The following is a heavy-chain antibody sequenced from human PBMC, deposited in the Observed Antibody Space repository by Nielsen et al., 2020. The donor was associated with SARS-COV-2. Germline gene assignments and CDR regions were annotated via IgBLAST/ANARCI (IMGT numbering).Heavy chain of an antibody. J-gene: IGHJ4*02. D-gene: IGHD5-24*01. CDR1: GGSISSSSYY. Sequence: SDTLSLTCTVSGGSISSSSYYWGWVRQPPGKGLQFIGSIYYSGGTYYNPSLKSRVTISLDTSKNQFSLTLTSMTDADTALYYCARPGRDGWNFFDLWGRGILVTVSS. CDR2: IYYSGGT. V-gene: IGHV4-39*01. CDR3: ARPGRDGWNFFDL.